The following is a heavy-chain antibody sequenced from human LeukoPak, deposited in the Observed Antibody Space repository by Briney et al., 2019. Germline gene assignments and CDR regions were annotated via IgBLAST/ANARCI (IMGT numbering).Heavy chain of an antibody. CDR3: ARGHFGVVLDY. Sequence: GGSMRLSWDGSGFTFSSYSMIWVRQAPGKGLEWVSSIRGDSTETRHADSLMGRFTISRDNAKKSLYLQMNSLRAEDTAVYYCARGHFGVVLDYWGQGTLVTVSS. J-gene: IGHJ4*02. CDR1: GFTFSSYS. D-gene: IGHD3-3*01. CDR2: IRGDSTET. V-gene: IGHV3-21*01.